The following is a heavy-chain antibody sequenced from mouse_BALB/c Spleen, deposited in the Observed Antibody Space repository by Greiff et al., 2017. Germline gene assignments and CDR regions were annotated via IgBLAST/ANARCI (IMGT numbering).Heavy chain of an antibody. V-gene: IGHV1-80*01. CDR1: GYAFSSYW. J-gene: IGHJ2*01. CDR3: TRGGDDYDY. D-gene: IGHD2-4*01. Sequence: VNVVESGAELVRPGSSVKISCKASGYAFSSYWMNWVKQRPGQGLEWIGQIYPGDGYTNYNGKFKGKATLTADKSSSTAYMQLSSLTSEDSAVYFCTRGGDDYDYWGQGTTLTVSS. CDR2: IYPGDGYT.